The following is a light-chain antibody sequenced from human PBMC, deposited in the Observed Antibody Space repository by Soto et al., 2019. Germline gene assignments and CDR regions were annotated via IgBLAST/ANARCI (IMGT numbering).Light chain of an antibody. J-gene: IGLJ2*01. V-gene: IGLV1-51*01. CDR1: NSDVGNYNL. Sequence: QSVLTQPASVSGSPGQSITISCTGTNSDVGNYNLVSWYQQHPGKAPKLIIYDNNKRPSGIPDRFSGSKSGTSATLGITGLQTGDEADYYCGTWDSSLSAGVFGGGTKLTVL. CDR2: DNN. CDR3: GTWDSSLSAGV.